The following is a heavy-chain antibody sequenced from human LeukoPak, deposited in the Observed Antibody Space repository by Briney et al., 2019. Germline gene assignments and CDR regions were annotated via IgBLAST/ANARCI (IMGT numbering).Heavy chain of an antibody. CDR3: ARDTPYSSSHNPFDY. V-gene: IGHV4-4*07. Sequence: PSETLSLNCTVSGGSFSSYYWSWIRQPAGKGLEWIGRIYTSGSTNYNPSLKSRVTMSVDTSKNQFSLKLSSVTAADTAVYYCARDTPYSSSHNPFDYWGQGTLVTVSS. CDR1: GGSFSSYY. CDR2: IYTSGST. D-gene: IGHD6-13*01. J-gene: IGHJ4*02.